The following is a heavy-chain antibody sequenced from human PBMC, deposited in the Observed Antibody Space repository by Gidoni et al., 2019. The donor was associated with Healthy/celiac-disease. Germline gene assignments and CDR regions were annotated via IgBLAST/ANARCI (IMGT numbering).Heavy chain of an antibody. CDR2: IKSKTDGGTT. V-gene: IGHV3-15*02. J-gene: IGHJ6*02. Sequence: EVQLVESGGALVQPGGSLRLSCAASGFTFTIACMSLVRLAPGKGLEWVGRIKSKTDGGTTDYAAPVKGRYTISRDDSKNPLYLQMNSLKTEDTAVYYCTTVNYDFWSGYRHYYYYYGMDVWGQGTTVTVSS. CDR1: GFTFTIAC. D-gene: IGHD3-3*01. CDR3: TTVNYDFWSGYRHYYYYYGMDV.